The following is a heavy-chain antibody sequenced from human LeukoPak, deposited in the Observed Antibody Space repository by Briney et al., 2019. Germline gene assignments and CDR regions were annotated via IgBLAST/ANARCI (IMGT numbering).Heavy chain of an antibody. D-gene: IGHD5-18*01. J-gene: IGHJ4*02. CDR1: GFTFSNYW. Sequence: GGSLRLSCAASGFTFSNYWMTWFRQTPGKGLEWVGNIKPDGSEKYYVDSVKGRFTISRDNAKNSLYLQMNSLRAEDTAVYYCARDGDTAMVTGNDYWGQGTLVTVSS. CDR2: IKPDGSEK. CDR3: ARDGDTAMVTGNDY. V-gene: IGHV3-7*01.